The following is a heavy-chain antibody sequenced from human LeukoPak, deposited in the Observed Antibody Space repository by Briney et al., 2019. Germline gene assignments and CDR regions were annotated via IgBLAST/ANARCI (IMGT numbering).Heavy chain of an antibody. V-gene: IGHV3-30*18. CDR3: ANPYCSGGSCTDY. D-gene: IGHD2-15*01. J-gene: IGHJ4*02. CDR2: ISYDGSNK. Sequence: PGGSLRLSCAASGFTFSSYGMHWVRQAPGKGLEWVAVISYDGSNKYYADSVKGRFTISRDNSKNMLYLQMNSLRAEDTAVYYCANPYCSGGSCTDYWGQGTLVTVSS. CDR1: GFTFSSYG.